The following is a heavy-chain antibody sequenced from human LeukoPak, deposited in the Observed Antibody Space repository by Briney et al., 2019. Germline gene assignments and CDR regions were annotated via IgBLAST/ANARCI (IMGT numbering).Heavy chain of an antibody. J-gene: IGHJ4*02. Sequence: ASVKVSCKATGYTFTSYGISWGRQAPGQGLEWVGWIGAYNGNTNYAQKPEGRVTMTTDTSTSTAYMELRSLRSDDTAVYYCARLGGDYDYIWGSYRYYFDYWGQGTLVTVSS. CDR3: ARLGGDYDYIWGSYRYYFDY. CDR2: IGAYNGNT. D-gene: IGHD3-16*02. CDR1: GYTFTSYG. V-gene: IGHV1-18*01.